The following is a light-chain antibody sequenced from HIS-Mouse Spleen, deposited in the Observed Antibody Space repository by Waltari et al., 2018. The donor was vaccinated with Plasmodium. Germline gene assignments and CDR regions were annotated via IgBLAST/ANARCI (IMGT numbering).Light chain of an antibody. J-gene: IGKJ4*01. CDR2: WAS. CDR1: QSVLYSSNNKND. Sequence: DIVMTQSPDSLAVSLGERATTNCKSSQSVLYSSNNKNDLAWYQQKPGQPPKLLIYWASTRESGVPDRFSGSGSGTDFTLTISSLQAEDVAVYYCQQYYSTPLTFGGGTKVEIK. CDR3: QQYYSTPLT. V-gene: IGKV4-1*01.